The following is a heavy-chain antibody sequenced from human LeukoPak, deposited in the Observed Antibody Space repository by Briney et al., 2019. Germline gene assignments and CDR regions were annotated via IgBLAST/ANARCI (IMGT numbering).Heavy chain of an antibody. Sequence: PGGSLSLSCAASGFSFSIDGMHWVRRAPGKGLEGGAFIRFDGSNKYYADSVKGRFTISRDNSKNTLYLQMNSLRAEDTAVYYCAKETSFIAAAGTIDYWGQGTLVTVSS. J-gene: IGHJ4*02. V-gene: IGHV3-30*02. D-gene: IGHD6-13*01. CDR2: IRFDGSNK. CDR3: AKETSFIAAAGTIDY. CDR1: GFSFSIDG.